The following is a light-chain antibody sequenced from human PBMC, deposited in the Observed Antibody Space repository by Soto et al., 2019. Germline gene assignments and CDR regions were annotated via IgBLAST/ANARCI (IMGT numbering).Light chain of an antibody. CDR3: LFYYGGAQPHGV. CDR1: TGAVTSGHH. V-gene: IGLV7-43*01. J-gene: IGLJ2*01. CDR2: STD. Sequence: QTVVTQESSLTVSPGGTVTLTCAPSTGAVTSGHHPHWLQQKPGQAPRTVIYSTDNKQDWTPARFSGSLLGGKAALTVSGVQPEDEAEYYCLFYYGGAQPHGVFGGGTKLTVL.